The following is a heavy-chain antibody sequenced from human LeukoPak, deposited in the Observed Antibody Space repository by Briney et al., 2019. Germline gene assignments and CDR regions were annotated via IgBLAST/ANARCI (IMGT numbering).Heavy chain of an antibody. CDR3: TTGYKSGSYHY. V-gene: IGHV3-15*01. Sequence: GGSLTLSCAASGFTFSNAWMNWVRQATGKGLEWVGRIKSKTDDGTTDYAASVKGRFTISRDDSKNTLYLQMNSLKTEDTAVYYCTTGYKSGSYHYWGQGTLVTVSS. D-gene: IGHD1-26*01. CDR2: IKSKTDDGTT. J-gene: IGHJ4*02. CDR1: GFTFSNAW.